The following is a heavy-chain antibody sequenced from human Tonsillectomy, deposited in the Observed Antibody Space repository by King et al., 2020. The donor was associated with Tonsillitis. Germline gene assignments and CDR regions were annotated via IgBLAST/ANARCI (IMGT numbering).Heavy chain of an antibody. CDR1: GGSFSGYY. D-gene: IGHD2-15*01. V-gene: IGHV4-34*01. CDR2: INHSGST. J-gene: IGHJ5*02. CDR3: ARGVVVAASNWFDP. Sequence: VQLRQWGAGLLKPSETLSLTCAVYGGSFSGYYWSWIRQPPGKGLEWIGEINHSGSTNYNPSLKSRVTISVDTSKNQFSLKLSSVTAADTAVYYCARGVVVAASNWFDPWGQGTLVTVSS.